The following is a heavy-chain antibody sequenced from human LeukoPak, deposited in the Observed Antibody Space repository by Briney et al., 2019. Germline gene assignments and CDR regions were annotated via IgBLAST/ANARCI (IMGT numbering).Heavy chain of an antibody. Sequence: ASVKVSCKVSGYTLTELSVHWVRQAPGKGLEWMGGFDPEDGETIYAQKFQGRVTMTEDTSTDTAYMELSSLRSEDTAVYYCATSHSSSSSHFDYWGQGTLVTVSS. CDR3: ATSHSSSSSHFDY. D-gene: IGHD6-6*01. CDR1: GYTLTELS. V-gene: IGHV1-24*01. J-gene: IGHJ4*02. CDR2: FDPEDGET.